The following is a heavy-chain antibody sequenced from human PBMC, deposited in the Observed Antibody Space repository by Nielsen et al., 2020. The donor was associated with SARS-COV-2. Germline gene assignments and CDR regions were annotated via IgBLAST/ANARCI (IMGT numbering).Heavy chain of an antibody. CDR1: GYTFTGYY. CDR2: INPSGGST. Sequence: ASVKVSCKASGYTFTGYYMHWVRQAPGQGLDWMGIINPSGGSTSYAQKFQGRVTITRDTSTSTAYMELSSLRSEDTAVYYCARTPEDYYYGMDVWGQGTTVTVPS. J-gene: IGHJ6*02. V-gene: IGHV1-46*01. CDR3: ARTPEDYYYGMDV.